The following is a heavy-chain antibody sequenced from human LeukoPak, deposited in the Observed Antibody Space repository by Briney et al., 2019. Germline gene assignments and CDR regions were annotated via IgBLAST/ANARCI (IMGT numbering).Heavy chain of an antibody. D-gene: IGHD3-10*01. J-gene: IGHJ4*02. CDR1: GFTFSSYW. CDR2: INTDGSGT. Sequence: PGGSLSLYCAASGFTFSSYWMHWVRQAPGKGLLWISRINTDGSGTTYADSVKGRFTVSRDNARETVYLQMHSLRAEDTAVYYCARVSAYRYGSGSYYYFDNWGQGTLVAVSS. CDR3: ARVSAYRYGSGSYYYFDN. V-gene: IGHV3-74*01.